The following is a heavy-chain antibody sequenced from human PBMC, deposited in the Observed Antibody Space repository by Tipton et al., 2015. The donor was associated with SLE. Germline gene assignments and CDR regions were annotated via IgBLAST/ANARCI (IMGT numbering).Heavy chain of an antibody. V-gene: IGHV5-51*03. Sequence: QSGPEVKKPGESLKISCKGSGYSFISYWIGWVRQMPGKGLEWMGIIYPGDSDTRYSPSFQGQVTISADKSISTAYLQWSSLKASDAAMACFAGGVCELPPDYYNNKVVWGKGTTVTVS. CDR2: IYPGDSDT. CDR3: AGGVCELPPDYYNNKVV. J-gene: IGHJ6*03. CDR1: GYSFISYW. D-gene: IGHD1-26*01.